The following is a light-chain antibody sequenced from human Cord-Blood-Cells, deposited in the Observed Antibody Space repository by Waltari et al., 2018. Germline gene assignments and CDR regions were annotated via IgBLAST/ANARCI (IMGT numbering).Light chain of an antibody. J-gene: IGLJ1*01. CDR3: AAWDDSLSGYV. CDR1: GSNIGSNY. Sequence: QSVLTQPPSASGTPGQRVTIPCSGSGSNIGSNYVYWYQQLPGTAPKLLIYRNNQRPSGVPDRFSGSKSGTSASLAISGLRSEDEADYYCAAWDDSLSGYVFGTGTKVTVL. V-gene: IGLV1-47*01. CDR2: RNN.